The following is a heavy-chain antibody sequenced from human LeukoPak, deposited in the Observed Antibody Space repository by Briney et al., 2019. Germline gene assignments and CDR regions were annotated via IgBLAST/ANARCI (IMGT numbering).Heavy chain of an antibody. CDR2: TSGSGVNS. CDR3: AKEYSGYDFDY. J-gene: IGHJ4*02. V-gene: IGHV3-23*01. D-gene: IGHD5-12*01. Sequence: PGGPLRLSCAASGFTFSSYAMSWVRQAPGKGLEWVAATSGSGVNSYYADSVRGRFTISRDNSQNTLYLQMDSLRAEDTALYYCAKEYSGYDFDYWGQGTLVTVSS. CDR1: GFTFSSYA.